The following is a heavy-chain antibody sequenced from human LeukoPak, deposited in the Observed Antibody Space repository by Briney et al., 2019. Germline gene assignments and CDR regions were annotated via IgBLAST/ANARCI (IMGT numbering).Heavy chain of an antibody. J-gene: IGHJ5*02. V-gene: IGHV4-39*07. CDR2: IYYSGST. D-gene: IGHD5-18*01. CDR3: AREAPRVDTAMRGWFDP. CDR1: GGSISSSSYY. Sequence: PSETLSLTCTVSGGSISSSSYYWGWIRQPPGKGLEWIGSIYYSGSTYYNPSLKSRVTISVDTSKNQFSLKLSSVTAADTAVYYCAREAPRVDTAMRGWFDPWGQGTLVTVSS.